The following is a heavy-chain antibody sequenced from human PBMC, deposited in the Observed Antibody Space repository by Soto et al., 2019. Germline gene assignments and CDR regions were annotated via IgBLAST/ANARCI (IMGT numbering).Heavy chain of an antibody. CDR1: GYTFTGYY. D-gene: IGHD6-6*01. CDR2: INPNSGGT. V-gene: IGHV1-2*02. CDR3: ARDSTRIAARRYNWFDP. Sequence: GASVKVSCKASGYTFTGYYMHWVRQAPGQGLEWMGWINPNSGGTNYAQKFQGRVTMTRDTSISTAYMELSRLRSDDTAVYYCARDSTRIAARRYNWFDPWGQGTLVTVSS. J-gene: IGHJ5*02.